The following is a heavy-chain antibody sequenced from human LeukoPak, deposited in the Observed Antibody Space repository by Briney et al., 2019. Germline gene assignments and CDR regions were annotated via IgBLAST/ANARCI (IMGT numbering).Heavy chain of an antibody. CDR1: GFTFSSYA. Sequence: GRSLRLSCAASGFTFSSYAMHWVRQAPGKGLEWVAVISYDGSNKYYADSVKGRFTISRDNSKNTLYLQMNSLRAEDTAVYYCARDRSDILTGYLDYWGQGTLVTVSS. D-gene: IGHD3-9*01. CDR3: ARDRSDILTGYLDY. J-gene: IGHJ4*02. V-gene: IGHV3-30*04. CDR2: ISYDGSNK.